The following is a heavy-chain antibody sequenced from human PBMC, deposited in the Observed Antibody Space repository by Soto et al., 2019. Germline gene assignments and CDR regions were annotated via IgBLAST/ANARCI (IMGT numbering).Heavy chain of an antibody. Sequence: QVQLVQSGAEVKKPGSSVKVSCKASGGTFSSYAISWVRQAPGQGLEWMGGIIPISETTNYAQKFQGRVTITADDSKSTAYMKLSSLRSEDTAVYYCARSQGSSTSLEIYYYYYYGMDVWGKGTTVNVSS. V-gene: IGHV1-69*01. CDR1: GGTFSSYA. D-gene: IGHD2-2*01. CDR3: ARSQGSSTSLEIYYYYYYGMDV. CDR2: IIPISETT. J-gene: IGHJ6*04.